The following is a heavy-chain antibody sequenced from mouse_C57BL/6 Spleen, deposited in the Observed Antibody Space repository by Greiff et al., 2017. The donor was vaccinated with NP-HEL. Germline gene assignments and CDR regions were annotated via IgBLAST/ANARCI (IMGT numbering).Heavy chain of an antibody. CDR3: ARGTTVRGPFDY. J-gene: IGHJ2*01. Sequence: VQLQQSGPGLVKPSQSLSLTCSVTGYSITSGYYWNWIRQFPGNKLEWMGYISYDGSNNYNPSLKNRISITRDTSKNQFFLKLNSVTTEDTATYYRARGTTVRGPFDYWGQGTTLTVSS. V-gene: IGHV3-6*01. D-gene: IGHD1-1*01. CDR2: ISYDGSN. CDR1: GYSITSGYY.